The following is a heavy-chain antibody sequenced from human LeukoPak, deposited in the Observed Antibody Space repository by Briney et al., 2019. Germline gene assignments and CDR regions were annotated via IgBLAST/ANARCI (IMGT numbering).Heavy chain of an antibody. D-gene: IGHD3-10*01. Sequence: GGSLRLSCAASGFTLSGAWMHWVRQAPGKGLVWVSRINPDGTDTRYADYVKGRFTISRDDDKNTLYLHMNSLRAEDTAVYYCARVSGPGLDEYFHLWGQGTLVTVSS. CDR2: INPDGTDT. V-gene: IGHV3-74*01. J-gene: IGHJ1*01. CDR3: ARVSGPGLDEYFHL. CDR1: GFTLSGAW.